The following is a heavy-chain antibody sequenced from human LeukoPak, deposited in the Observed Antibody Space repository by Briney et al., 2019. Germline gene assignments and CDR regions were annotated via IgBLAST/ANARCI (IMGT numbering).Heavy chain of an antibody. CDR2: IWYDGSYK. CDR3: AKDHHTGGFESDY. J-gene: IGHJ4*02. Sequence: GGSLRLSCAASGFTFSGYAMHWVRQAPGKGLEWVAIIWYDGSYKYYADSVKGRLTISRDNSKNTVYLQMNSLISEDTAVYYCAKDHHTGGFESDYWGQGTLVTVSS. D-gene: IGHD5-18*01. V-gene: IGHV3-33*06. CDR1: GFTFSGYA.